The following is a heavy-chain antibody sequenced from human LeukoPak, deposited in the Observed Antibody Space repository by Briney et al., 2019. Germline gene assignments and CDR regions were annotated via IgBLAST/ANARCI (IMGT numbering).Heavy chain of an antibody. CDR2: ITDSGDNT. CDR3: AKFRDITGPRGGFDP. D-gene: IGHD3-22*01. J-gene: IGHJ5*02. CDR1: GFTFSSYN. Sequence: GGSLRLSCAASGFTFSSYNMNCVRQAPGKGLEWVSGITDSGDNTYYADSVKGRFTISRDNSKNTLYLQMNSLRAEDTAVYYCAKFRDITGPRGGFDPWGQGTLVTVSS. V-gene: IGHV3-23*01.